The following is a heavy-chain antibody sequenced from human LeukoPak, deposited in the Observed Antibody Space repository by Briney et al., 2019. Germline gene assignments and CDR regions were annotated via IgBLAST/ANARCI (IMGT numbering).Heavy chain of an antibody. D-gene: IGHD3-3*02. CDR1: GGSISSYY. CDR3: ARIIRLPPPHSLYWYFDL. Sequence: SETLSLTCTVSGGSISSYYWSWIRQPPGKGLEWIGYIYYSGSTNYNPSLKSRVTISVDTSKNQFSLKLSSVTAADTAVYYCARIIRLPPPHSLYWYFDLWGRGTLVTVSS. CDR2: IYYSGST. V-gene: IGHV4-59*01. J-gene: IGHJ2*01.